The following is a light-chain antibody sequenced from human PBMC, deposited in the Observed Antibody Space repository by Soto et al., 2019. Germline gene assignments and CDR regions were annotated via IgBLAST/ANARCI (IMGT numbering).Light chain of an antibody. V-gene: IGKV3-20*01. Sequence: EVVLTQSPGTLSLSPGERATLSCRASQSVSNNYFAWYQQKPGQAPRLLIFGSSDRATGVPDRFSGSGPGTDFTLPIRSLVPEDFSVYYCQQYCSSPPYTFGQGTKLQIK. CDR2: GSS. CDR1: QSVSNNY. J-gene: IGKJ2*01. CDR3: QQYCSSPPYT.